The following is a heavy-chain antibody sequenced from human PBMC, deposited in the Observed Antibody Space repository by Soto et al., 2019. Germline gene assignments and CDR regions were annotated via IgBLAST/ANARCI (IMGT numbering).Heavy chain of an antibody. CDR3: ARDRGGGYNFYYGMDV. CDR1: GADINTYS. Sequence: SETLSLTCSVSGADINTYSWTWIRQPAGKGLEWIGRIYTSASTNYNPSLKGRVTLSVDTSTNQVSLRLASVTAADTAIYYCARDRGGGYNFYYGMDVWGQGTTVTVSS. CDR2: IYTSAST. J-gene: IGHJ6*02. V-gene: IGHV4-4*07. D-gene: IGHD3-10*01.